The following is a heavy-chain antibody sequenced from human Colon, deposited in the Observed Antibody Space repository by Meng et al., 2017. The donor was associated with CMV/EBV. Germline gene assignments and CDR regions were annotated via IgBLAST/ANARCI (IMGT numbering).Heavy chain of an antibody. CDR1: GRPISSSY. CDR3: ARAQYTYGYWIFDY. J-gene: IGHJ4*02. D-gene: IGHD5-18*01. V-gene: IGHV4-4*07. CDR2: IYPSGFP. Sequence: QLQESGQGLVKTSATLSLSGTASGRPISSSYRSWIRPPAGTGLEWIGRIYPSGFPKYKPSLESRVTMSADTSKNQISLKLTSVTAADTAVYYCARAQYTYGYWIFDYWGQGTLVTVSS.